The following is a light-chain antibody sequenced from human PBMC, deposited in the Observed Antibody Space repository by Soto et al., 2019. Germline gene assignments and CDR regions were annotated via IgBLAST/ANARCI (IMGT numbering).Light chain of an antibody. CDR1: SSDVGAYNY. V-gene: IGLV2-11*01. CDR2: DVS. CDR3: CSYAGTYSYV. J-gene: IGLJ1*01. Sequence: HPRSVSGSPGQSVTISCTGTSSDVGAYNYVSWYQQHPGKAPKFMIYDVSKRPSGVPDRFSGSKSGNTASLTISGLQAEDEADYYCCSYAGTYSYVFGTGSQGTAL.